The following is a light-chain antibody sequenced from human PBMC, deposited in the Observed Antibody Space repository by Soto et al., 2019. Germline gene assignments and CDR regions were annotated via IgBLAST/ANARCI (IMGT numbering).Light chain of an antibody. V-gene: IGLV1-40*01. J-gene: IGLJ1*01. CDR3: QSYDSSLSAHYV. CDR2: GNS. Sequence: QSVLTQPPSVSGAPGQRVTISCTGSSSNIGATYDVQWYQQLPGTAPKLLIYGNSNRPSGVPDRFSGSKSGTSASLAITGLQADDEADYYCQSYDSSLSAHYVFGTGTKGTGL. CDR1: SSNIGATYD.